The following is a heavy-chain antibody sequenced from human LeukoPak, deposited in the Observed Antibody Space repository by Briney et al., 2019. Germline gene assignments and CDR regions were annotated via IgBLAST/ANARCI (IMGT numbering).Heavy chain of an antibody. CDR3: ARGGVTNDSSGYYYRLDY. CDR1: GGSFSGYY. Sequence: SETLSLTCAVYGGSFSGYYWSWIRQPPGKGLEGIGEINHSGSTNYNPSLKSRVTISVDTSKNQFSLKLSSVTAADTAVYYCARGGVTNDSSGYYYRLDYWGQGTLVTVSS. CDR2: INHSGST. V-gene: IGHV4-34*01. J-gene: IGHJ4*02. D-gene: IGHD3-22*01.